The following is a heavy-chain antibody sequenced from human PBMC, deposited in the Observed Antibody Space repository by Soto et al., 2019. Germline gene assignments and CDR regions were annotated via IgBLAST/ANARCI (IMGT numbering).Heavy chain of an antibody. V-gene: IGHV4-31*03. CDR3: ARDGPWGPKGFDY. CDR1: GDSISTGGYY. D-gene: IGHD7-27*01. CDR2: IYYIGTT. J-gene: IGHJ4*02. Sequence: QVQLQESGPGLVKPSQTLSLTCTVSGDSISTGGYYWTWIRLHPGKGLEWIGHIYYIGTTYYNPSLKSRLTISADTSNNQFSLKLTSVTAADTAVYYCARDGPWGPKGFDYWGLGTLVTVSS.